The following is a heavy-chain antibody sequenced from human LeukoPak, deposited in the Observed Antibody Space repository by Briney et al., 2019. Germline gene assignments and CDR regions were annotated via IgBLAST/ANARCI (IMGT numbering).Heavy chain of an antibody. CDR1: GGSIRSYY. D-gene: IGHD4-23*01. CDR2: IYSSGST. CDR3: ARDPYGGGGWFDP. Sequence: SETLSLTCTVPGGSIRSYYWNWMRQPAGKGLEWIGRIYSSGSTNYNPSLKSRVTISKDNSENQFSLKLTSVTAADTAVYYCARDPYGGGGWFDPWGQGTLVTVSS. V-gene: IGHV4-4*07. J-gene: IGHJ5*02.